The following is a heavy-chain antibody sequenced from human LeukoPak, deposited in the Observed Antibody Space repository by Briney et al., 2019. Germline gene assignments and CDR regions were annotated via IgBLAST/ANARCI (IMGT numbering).Heavy chain of an antibody. D-gene: IGHD2/OR15-2a*01. CDR2: FYYTGIT. J-gene: IGHJ4*02. Sequence: SETLSLTCTVCGGSISSYYWSWIRQPPGKGLEWIGNFYYTGITNYNPSLKSRVTISVDVSKNQCSLNLNSVTAADTRVYLCGRRDSVESTASGSYYFDFWGQGTLVTVSS. CDR3: GRRDSVESTASGSYYFDF. V-gene: IGHV4-59*01. CDR1: GGSISSYY.